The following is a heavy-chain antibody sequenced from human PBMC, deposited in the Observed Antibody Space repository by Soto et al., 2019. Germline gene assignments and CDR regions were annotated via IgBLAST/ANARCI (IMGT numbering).Heavy chain of an antibody. J-gene: IGHJ3*02. CDR2: IWYDGSNK. Sequence: QVQLVESGGGVVQPGRSLRLSCAASGFTFSSYGMHWVCQAPGKGLEWVAVIWYDGSNKYYADSVKGRFTISRDNSKNTLYLQMNSLRAEDTAVYYCARGYYDSSGYNDAFDIWGQGTMVTVSS. CDR1: GFTFSSYG. D-gene: IGHD3-22*01. V-gene: IGHV3-33*01. CDR3: ARGYYDSSGYNDAFDI.